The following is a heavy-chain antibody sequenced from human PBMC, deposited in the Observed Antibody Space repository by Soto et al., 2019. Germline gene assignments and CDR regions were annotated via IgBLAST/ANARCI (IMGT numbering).Heavy chain of an antibody. CDR1: GFTFSSYE. CDR2: ISSSGSTI. Sequence: GGSLRLSCAASGFTFSSYEMNWVRQAPGKGLEWVSYISSSGSTIYYADSVKGRFTISRDNAKNSLYLQMNSLRAEDTAVYYCARAIGYCSSTSCYGNYFDYWGQGTLVTVSS. CDR3: ARAIGYCSSTSCYGNYFDY. D-gene: IGHD2-2*01. V-gene: IGHV3-48*03. J-gene: IGHJ4*02.